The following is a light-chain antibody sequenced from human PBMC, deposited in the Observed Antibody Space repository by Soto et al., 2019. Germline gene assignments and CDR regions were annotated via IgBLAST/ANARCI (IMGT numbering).Light chain of an antibody. CDR2: DVS. J-gene: IGLJ1*01. CDR1: SSDVGAYDY. CDR3: SSYTSRSTLV. Sequence: QSVLPQPASVSGSPGQSITVSCTGTSSDVGAYDYVSWYQHHPGKAPKLMIYDVSYRPSGVSNRFSGSKSGNTASLTISGLQAEDEADYYCSSYTSRSTLVFGTGTKVTVL. V-gene: IGLV2-14*03.